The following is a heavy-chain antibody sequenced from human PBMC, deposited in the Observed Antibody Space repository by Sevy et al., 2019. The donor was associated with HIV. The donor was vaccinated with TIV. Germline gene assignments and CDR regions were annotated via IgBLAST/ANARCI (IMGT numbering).Heavy chain of an antibody. Sequence: SETLSLTCTVSGGSISSYYWSWIRQPPGKGLEWIGYIYYSGSTNYNPSLKSRVTISVDTSKNQFSLKLSSVTAADTGVYYCARGHVWFRWFDPWGQGTLVTVSS. D-gene: IGHD3-10*01. CDR2: IYYSGST. CDR3: ARGHVWFRWFDP. CDR1: GGSISSYY. J-gene: IGHJ5*02. V-gene: IGHV4-59*01.